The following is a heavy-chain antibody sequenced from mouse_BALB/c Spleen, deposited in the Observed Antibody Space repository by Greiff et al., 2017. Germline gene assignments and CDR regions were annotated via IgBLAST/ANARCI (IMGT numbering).Heavy chain of an antibody. D-gene: IGHD3-2*01. V-gene: IGHV1-7*01. CDR2: INPSTGYT. CDR1: GYTFTSYW. CDR3: ARDSSGYGAMDY. J-gene: IGHJ4*01. Sequence: VQLQQSGAELAKPGASVKMSCKASGYTFTSYWMHWVKQRPGQGLEWIGYINPSTGYTEYNQKFKDKATLTADKSSSTAYMQLSSLTSEDSAVYYCARDSSGYGAMDYWGQGTSVTVSS.